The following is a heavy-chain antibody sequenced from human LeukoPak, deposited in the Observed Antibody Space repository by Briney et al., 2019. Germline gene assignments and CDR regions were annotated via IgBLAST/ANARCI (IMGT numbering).Heavy chain of an antibody. V-gene: IGHV3-53*01. CDR2: IFSGGST. D-gene: IGHD2-21*01. CDR1: GFTVSSNY. Sequence: PGGSLRLSCVASGFTVSSNYMSWVRQAPGKGLEWVSAIFSGGSTFYADSVTGRFTISRDNPKNTVYLEMNSLRAEDTAVYYCARVVDSTRAFHIWGQGTLVIVSS. CDR3: ARVVDSTRAFHI. J-gene: IGHJ3*02.